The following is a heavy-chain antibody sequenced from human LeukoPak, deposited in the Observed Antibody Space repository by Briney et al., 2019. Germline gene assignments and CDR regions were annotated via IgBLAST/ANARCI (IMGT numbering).Heavy chain of an antibody. J-gene: IGHJ4*02. CDR3: ARLHGQYGSGSYHLDY. CDR1: GGTFGSYA. Sequence: SVKVSCKASGGTFGSYAISWVRQAPGQGLEWMGGIIPIFGTANYAQKFQGRVTITADESTSTAYMELSSLRSEDTAVYYCARLHGQYGSGSYHLDYWGQGTLVTVSS. V-gene: IGHV1-69*01. D-gene: IGHD3-10*01. CDR2: IIPIFGTA.